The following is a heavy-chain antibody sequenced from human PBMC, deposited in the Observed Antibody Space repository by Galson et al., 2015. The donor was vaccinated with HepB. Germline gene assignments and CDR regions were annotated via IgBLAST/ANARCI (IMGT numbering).Heavy chain of an antibody. D-gene: IGHD1-1*01. CDR3: ARVHNPASTVDLIDY. Sequence: CAISGDSVSSNSAGWNWIRQSPSRGLEWLGRTYYRSKWCNDYAMSVQSRITITPDTSKNQFSLKLSSVTAADTAVYYCARVHNPASTVDLIDYWGQGTLVTVSS. J-gene: IGHJ4*02. CDR2: TYYRSKWCN. CDR1: GDSVSSNSAG. V-gene: IGHV6-1*01.